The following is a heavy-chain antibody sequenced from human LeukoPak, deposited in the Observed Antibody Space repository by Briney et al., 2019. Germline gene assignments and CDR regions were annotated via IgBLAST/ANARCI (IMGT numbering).Heavy chain of an antibody. CDR3: ARARYYDSTGGFDH. V-gene: IGHV3-21*06. Sequence: GGSLRLSCAASGFAFSTSAMDWVRQAPGQGLEWVSSISSDRAAIYYADSVKGRFTISRDNARNSLYLQMNSLRAEDTAMYYCARARYYDSTGGFDHWGQGTLVTVSS. D-gene: IGHD3-22*01. CDR1: GFAFSTSA. CDR2: ISSDRAAI. J-gene: IGHJ4*02.